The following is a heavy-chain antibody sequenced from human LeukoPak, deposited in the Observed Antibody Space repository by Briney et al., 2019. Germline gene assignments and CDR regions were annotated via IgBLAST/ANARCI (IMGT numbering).Heavy chain of an antibody. CDR2: IYYSGST. J-gene: IGHJ1*01. CDR1: GGSISSGDYY. D-gene: IGHD3-22*01. V-gene: IGHV4-30-4*01. CDR3: ARGGSNYYDSSGYYSQEYFQH. Sequence: SQTLSLTCTVSGGSISSGDYYWSWIRQPPGKGLEWIGYIYYSGSTYYNPSLKSRVTISVDTSKNQFSLKLSSVTAADTAVYYCARGGSNYYDSSGYYSQEYFQHWGQGTLVTVSS.